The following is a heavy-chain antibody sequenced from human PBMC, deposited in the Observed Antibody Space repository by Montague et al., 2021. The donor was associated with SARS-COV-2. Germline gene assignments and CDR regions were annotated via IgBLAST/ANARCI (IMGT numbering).Heavy chain of an antibody. D-gene: IGHD3-10*01. V-gene: IGHV4-39*01. Sequence: SFRSYAMHWVRQAPGKGLEWIGNIYYSGSTYYNPSLKSRVTISVDTSKDQFSLNLNSVTVADTAIYFCARPASGIGNAFDVWGQGTMVNVSS. CDR2: IYYSGST. CDR3: ARPASGIGNAFDV. J-gene: IGHJ3*01. CDR1: SFRSYA.